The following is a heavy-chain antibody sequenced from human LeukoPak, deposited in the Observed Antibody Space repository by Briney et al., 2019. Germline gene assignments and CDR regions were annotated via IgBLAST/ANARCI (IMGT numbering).Heavy chain of an antibody. Sequence: SETLSLTCTVSGGSVSSGSYYWSWIRQPPGKGLEWIGYIYYSGSTNYNPSLKSRVTISVDTSKNQFSLKLSSVTAADTAMYYCARDHSSGWYRGAFDIWGQGTRHTASS. D-gene: IGHD6-19*01. CDR1: GGSVSSGSYY. J-gene: IGHJ3*02. CDR2: IYYSGST. CDR3: ARDHSSGWYRGAFDI. V-gene: IGHV4-61*01.